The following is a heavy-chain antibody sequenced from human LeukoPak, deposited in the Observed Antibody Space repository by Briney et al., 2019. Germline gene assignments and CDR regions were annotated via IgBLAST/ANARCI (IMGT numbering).Heavy chain of an antibody. CDR1: GYTFTSYG. J-gene: IGHJ6*03. D-gene: IGHD1-14*01. Sequence: ASVKVSCKASGYTFTSYGISWVRQAPGQGLEWMGWISAYNGNTNYAQKLQGRVTMTTDTSTSTAYMELRSLRSDDTAVYYCARDLAVGYRNYYYYYMDVWGKGTTVTVSS. CDR2: ISAYNGNT. V-gene: IGHV1-18*01. CDR3: ARDLAVGYRNYYYYYMDV.